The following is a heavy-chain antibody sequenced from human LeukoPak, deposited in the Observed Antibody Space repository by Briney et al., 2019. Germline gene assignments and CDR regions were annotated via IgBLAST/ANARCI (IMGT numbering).Heavy chain of an antibody. CDR1: KFAFSSYA. V-gene: IGHV3-7*04. CDR2: IKQDGSKK. J-gene: IGHJ4*02. Sequence: GGSLRLSCAASKFAFSSYAMSWVRQAPGKGLEWVANIKQDGSKKSYVDSVKGRFTISRDNAKNSLYLQMNSLRAEDTAIYYCTRVGYIGEGIDYWGQGTLVTVSS. D-gene: IGHD5-24*01. CDR3: TRVGYIGEGIDY.